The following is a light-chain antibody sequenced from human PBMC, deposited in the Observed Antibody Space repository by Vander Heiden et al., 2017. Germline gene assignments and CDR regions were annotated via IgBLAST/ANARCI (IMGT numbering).Light chain of an antibody. Sequence: EIVMTQSPDTLSVSQGEGATLSCRASQSIGSKLAWYQQKPGQAPRLLIYCTSTRPTGIPARFIGSGSGTEFTLTITSLQSEDFAVYYCQQYLSGPPWTFGQGTKVEVK. CDR1: QSIGSK. J-gene: IGKJ1*01. CDR3: QQYLSGPPWT. V-gene: IGKV3D-15*01. CDR2: CTS.